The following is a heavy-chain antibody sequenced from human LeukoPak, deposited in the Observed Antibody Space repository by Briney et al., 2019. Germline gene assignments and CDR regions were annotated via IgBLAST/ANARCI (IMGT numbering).Heavy chain of an antibody. Sequence: SETLSLTCAVYGGSFSSYYWSWIRQPPGKGLEWIGYIYYSGSTNYNPSLKSRVTISVDTSKNQFSLKLSSVTAADTAVYYCARDWEWEPSGSYYMDVWGKGTTVTVSS. CDR1: GGSFSSYY. D-gene: IGHD1-26*01. J-gene: IGHJ6*03. V-gene: IGHV4-59*01. CDR3: ARDWEWEPSGSYYMDV. CDR2: IYYSGST.